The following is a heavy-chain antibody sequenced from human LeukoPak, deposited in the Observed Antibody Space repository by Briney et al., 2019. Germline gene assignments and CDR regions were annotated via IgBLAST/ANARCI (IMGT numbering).Heavy chain of an antibody. V-gene: IGHV4-4*07. D-gene: IGHD2-2*01. J-gene: IGHJ4*02. CDR3: ARRGSTSWEEERVDY. CDR1: GGSISSYY. Sequence: PSETLSLTCTVSGGSISSYYWSWIRQPAGKGLEWIGRIYTSGSTNYNPSLKSRVTMSVDTSKNQFSLKLSSVTAADTAVYYCARRGSTSWEEERVDYWGQGTLVTVSS. CDR2: IYTSGST.